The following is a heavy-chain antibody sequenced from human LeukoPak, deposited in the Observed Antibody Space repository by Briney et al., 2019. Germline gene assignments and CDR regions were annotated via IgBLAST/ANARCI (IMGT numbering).Heavy chain of an antibody. D-gene: IGHD4-17*01. CDR3: ARSVTPTNWFDP. Sequence: PSETLSLTCTVSGGSISSYYWRWIRQPPGKGLEWIGYIYYSGSTNYNPSPKSRVTISVDTSKNQFSLKLSSVTAADTAVYYCARSVTPTNWFDPWGQGTLVTVSS. CDR2: IYYSGST. J-gene: IGHJ5*02. CDR1: GGSISSYY. V-gene: IGHV4-59*01.